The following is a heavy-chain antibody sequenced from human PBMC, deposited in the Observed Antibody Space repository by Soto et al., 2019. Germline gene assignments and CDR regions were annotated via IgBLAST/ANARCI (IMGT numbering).Heavy chain of an antibody. CDR3: ARVDPYYYGMDV. CDR1: GYTFTSYY. Sequence: ASVKVSCKASGYTFTSYYKHWVRQAPGQGLEWMGIINPSGGSTSYAQKFQGRVTMTRDTSTSTVYMELSSLRSEDTAVYYCARVDPYYYGMDVWGHGTTVTPSS. J-gene: IGHJ6*02. V-gene: IGHV1-46*01. CDR2: INPSGGST.